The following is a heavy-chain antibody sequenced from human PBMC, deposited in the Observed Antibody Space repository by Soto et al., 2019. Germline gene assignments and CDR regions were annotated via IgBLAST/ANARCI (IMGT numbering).Heavy chain of an antibody. CDR2: ISAYNGNT. CDR1: GYTFTHYG. J-gene: IGHJ5*02. CDR3: ARDSPPFDP. Sequence: GASVKVSCKASGYTFTHYGVNWMRQAPGQGLEWMGWISAYNGNTNYAQKLQGRVTMTTDTSTSTAYMELRSLRSDDTAVYYCARDSPPFDPWGQGTLVTVSS. V-gene: IGHV1-18*01.